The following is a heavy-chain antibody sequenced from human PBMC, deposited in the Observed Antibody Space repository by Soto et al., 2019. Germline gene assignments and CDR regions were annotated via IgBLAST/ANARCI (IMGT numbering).Heavy chain of an antibody. D-gene: IGHD3-10*01. CDR3: ARGFDLQYGMDV. V-gene: IGHV3-48*02. CDR1: GFTLSIYS. Sequence: EVPLVESEGGLVQRGGSVRLSCAASGFTLSIYSMNWVRQAPRKGLEWVSYISGTSNSIYYADSVKGRFTISRDNAKNSVFLQMNSLRDEDTAVYYCARGFDLQYGMDVWGQGTTVTVSS. J-gene: IGHJ6*02. CDR2: ISGTSNSI.